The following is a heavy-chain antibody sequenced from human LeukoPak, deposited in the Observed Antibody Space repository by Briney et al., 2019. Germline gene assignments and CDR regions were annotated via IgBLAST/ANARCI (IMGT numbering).Heavy chain of an antibody. J-gene: IGHJ6*04. CDR1: GFTFSTYW. CDR2: ISSSGSTI. CDR3: AELGITMIGGV. Sequence: GGSLRLSCTASGFTFSTYWMNWIRQAPGKGLEWVSYISSSGSTIYYADSVKGRFTISRDNAKNSLYLQMNSLRAEDTAVYYCAELGITMIGGVWGKGTTVTISS. V-gene: IGHV3-48*04. D-gene: IGHD3-10*02.